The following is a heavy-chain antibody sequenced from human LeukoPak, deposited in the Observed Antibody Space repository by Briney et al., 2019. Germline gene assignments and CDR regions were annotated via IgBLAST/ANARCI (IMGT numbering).Heavy chain of an antibody. CDR3: ARDGQNDYGGDSGFDS. CDR2: INPSDGST. Sequence: ASVKVSCKASGYTFTNYFLNWVRQAPGQGLEWMGLINPSDGSTNYAQKFQDRVTVTRDRSTSTVYMEVSSLRSEETAVYYCARDGQNDYGGDSGFDSRGQGTLVTVPS. V-gene: IGHV1-46*01. J-gene: IGHJ4*02. CDR1: GYTFTNYF. D-gene: IGHD4-23*01.